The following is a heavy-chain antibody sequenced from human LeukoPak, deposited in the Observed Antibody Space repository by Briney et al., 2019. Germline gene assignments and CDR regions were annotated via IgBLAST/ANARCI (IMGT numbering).Heavy chain of an antibody. V-gene: IGHV4-4*02. CDR2: IYHSGST. Sequence: SGTLSLTCAVSGGSISSSNWWSWVRQPPGKWLEWIGEIYHSGSTNYNSSLKSRVTISVEKSKNQFPLKLSSVTAADTAVYYCARGGAVADYDAFDICGQGAMVSVSS. J-gene: IGHJ3*02. CDR3: ARGGAVADYDAFDI. CDR1: GGSISSSNW. D-gene: IGHD6-19*01.